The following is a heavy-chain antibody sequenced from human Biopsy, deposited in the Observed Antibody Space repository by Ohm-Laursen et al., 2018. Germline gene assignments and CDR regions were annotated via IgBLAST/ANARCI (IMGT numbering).Heavy chain of an antibody. J-gene: IGHJ6*02. D-gene: IGHD3-10*01. CDR1: GYTFTSYD. Sequence: ASVKVSCKASGYTFTSYDINWVRQATGQGLEWMGWMNPNCGNTDYAQKFQGRVTMTRNTSISTAYMELNSLRSEDTAVYYCARGSFWFGGNYYYYGMDVWGQGTTVTVSS. CDR3: ARGSFWFGGNYYYYGMDV. CDR2: MNPNCGNT. V-gene: IGHV1-8*01.